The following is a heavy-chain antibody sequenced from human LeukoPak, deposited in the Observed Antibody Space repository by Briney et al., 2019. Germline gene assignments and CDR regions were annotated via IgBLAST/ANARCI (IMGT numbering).Heavy chain of an antibody. Sequence: PGGSLRLSCAASGFTFSSYAMSWVRQAPGKGLEWVSAISGSGGSTYYADSVKGRFTISRDNSKNTLYLQMNSLRAEDTAVYYCVKDSGDSSGYYPIFDYWGQGTLVTVSS. J-gene: IGHJ4*02. V-gene: IGHV3-23*01. D-gene: IGHD3-22*01. CDR2: ISGSGGST. CDR3: VKDSGDSSGYYPIFDY. CDR1: GFTFSSYA.